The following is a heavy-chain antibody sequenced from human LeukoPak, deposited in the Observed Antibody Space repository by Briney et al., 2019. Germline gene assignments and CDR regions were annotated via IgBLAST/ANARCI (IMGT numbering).Heavy chain of an antibody. V-gene: IGHV4-59*01. J-gene: IGHJ4*02. CDR3: ARDRRYCSSTSCYRVFDY. CDR1: GDSIRYYY. D-gene: IGHD2-2*02. CDR2: IYSSGTT. Sequence: SETLSLTCNVSGDSIRYYYWHWIRQPPGKGLEWIGYIYSSGTTNFNPSLKSRVAISIDTSKNQFSLKLSSVTAADTAVYYCARDRRYCSSTSCYRVFDYWGQGTLVTVSS.